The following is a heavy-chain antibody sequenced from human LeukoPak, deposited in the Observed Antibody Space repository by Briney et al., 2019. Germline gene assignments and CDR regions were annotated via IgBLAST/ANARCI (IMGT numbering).Heavy chain of an antibody. CDR2: IGIDSGNT. CDR3: ARDHNFAFDN. J-gene: IGHJ4*02. Sequence: PGGSLRHSFAASGLILGDYSINWVRPPPGKGLEWISYIGIDSGNTKYADSVKGRFTISADNAKNSLYLQMNSLRVEDTAVYYCARDHNFAFDNWGQGTLVTVSS. CDR1: GLILGDYS. V-gene: IGHV3-11*06. D-gene: IGHD5-24*01.